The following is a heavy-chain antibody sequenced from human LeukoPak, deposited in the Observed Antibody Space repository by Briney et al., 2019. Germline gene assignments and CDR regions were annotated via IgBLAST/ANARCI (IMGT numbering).Heavy chain of an antibody. J-gene: IGHJ4*02. CDR2: ISWNSGTR. V-gene: IGHV3-9*01. CDR1: GFNFNNYA. D-gene: IGHD4-23*01. CDR3: AKDHYGGGL. Sequence: PGGSLRLSCAGSGFNFNNYAMHWVRQAPGKGLEWLSGISWNSGTRGYADSVKGRFTVSRDNAKNSLYLQMNSLRAEDTAVYFCAKDHYGGGLWGQGALVTVSS.